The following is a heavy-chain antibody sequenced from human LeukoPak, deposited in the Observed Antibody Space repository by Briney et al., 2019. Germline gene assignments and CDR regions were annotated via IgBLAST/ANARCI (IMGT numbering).Heavy chain of an antibody. CDR3: ARSPIGPYGDKDPKGFDP. J-gene: IGHJ5*02. CDR2: INHSGST. Sequence: PSETLSLTCAVYGGSFSGYYCSWIRQPPGKGLEWVGEINHSGSTNYKPALRSRGTISVDTSKNQFSLKLSSVTAADTAVYYCARSPIGPYGDKDPKGFDPWGQGTLVTVSS. V-gene: IGHV4-34*01. CDR1: GGSFSGYY. D-gene: IGHD4-17*01.